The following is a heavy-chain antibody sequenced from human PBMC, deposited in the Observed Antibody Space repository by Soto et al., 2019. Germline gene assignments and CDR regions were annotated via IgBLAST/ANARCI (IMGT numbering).Heavy chain of an antibody. CDR3: ARGERNFWSGYDYYYYGMDV. CDR2: IWYDGINK. V-gene: IGHV3-33*01. D-gene: IGHD3-3*01. Sequence: GSLRLSCAASGFTFRTYGMHWVRQAPGKGLEWVAIIWYDGINKYYADSVKGRFTISRDNSKNTLYLQMNSLRAEDTAVYYCARGERNFWSGYDYYYYGMDVWGQGTTVTVSS. J-gene: IGHJ6*02. CDR1: GFTFRTYG.